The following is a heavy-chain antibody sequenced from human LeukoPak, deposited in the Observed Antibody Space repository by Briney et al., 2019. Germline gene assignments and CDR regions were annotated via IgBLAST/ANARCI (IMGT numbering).Heavy chain of an antibody. D-gene: IGHD4-11*01. CDR1: GGSFSGYY. CDR2: INPSGST. V-gene: IGHV4-34*01. CDR3: ARLHPRPYYFDY. Sequence: SETLSLTCAVYGGSFSGYYWSWIRRPPGKGLRWIGEINPSGSTNYNPSLKSRVTISVDTPKNQFSLKLRSLTAADAAVYYCARLHPRPYYFDYWGEGTLVTVSS. J-gene: IGHJ4*02.